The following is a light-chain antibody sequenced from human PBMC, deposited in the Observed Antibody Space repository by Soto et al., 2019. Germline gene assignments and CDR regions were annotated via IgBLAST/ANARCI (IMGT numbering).Light chain of an antibody. CDR2: DVR. J-gene: IGLJ1*01. V-gene: IGLV2-14*01. CDR1: SNDFGGYNY. Sequence: QSALTQAASVSGSPGQWITISCTGTSNDFGGYNYVSWYQQHPDTAPKLIIYDVRYRPSGVSDRFSGSKSGNTASLTISGLQAEDEADYYCSAYTSSSTPYVFGSGTKVTVL. CDR3: SAYTSSSTPYV.